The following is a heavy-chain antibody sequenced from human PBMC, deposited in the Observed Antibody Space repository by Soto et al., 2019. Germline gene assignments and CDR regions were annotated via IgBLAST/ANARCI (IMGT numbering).Heavy chain of an antibody. V-gene: IGHV1-69*06. CDR2: IIFLFETP. CDR1: GNIFDSYA. D-gene: IGHD2-21*01. Sequence: VQLVQSGDEVKKPGSSVRVSCKASGNIFDSYAINWVRQAPGQGLEWMGAIIFLFETPNYAQKFQGRVTTTADKSTGTTYMELSILTSEDTAIYNCGRTIAAIYNWVDPWGQGTRVTVSS. J-gene: IGHJ5*02. CDR3: GRTIAAIYNWVDP.